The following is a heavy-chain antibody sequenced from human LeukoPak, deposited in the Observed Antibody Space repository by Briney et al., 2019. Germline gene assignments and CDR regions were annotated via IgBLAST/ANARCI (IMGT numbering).Heavy chain of an antibody. CDR1: GGSISSSNW. D-gene: IGHD3-10*01. CDR2: IYHSGST. CDR3: ARAYGSEEDYYYGMDV. Sequence: ASGTLSLNCAVSGGSISSSNWWSWVRQPPGKGLEWIGEIYHSGSTNYNPSLKSRVTISVDKSKNQFSLKLSSVTAADTAVYYCARAYGSEEDYYYGMDVWGKGTTVTVSS. J-gene: IGHJ6*04. V-gene: IGHV4-4*02.